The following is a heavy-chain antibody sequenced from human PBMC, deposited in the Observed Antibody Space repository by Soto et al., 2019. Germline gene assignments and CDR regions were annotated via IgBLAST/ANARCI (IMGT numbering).Heavy chain of an antibody. CDR2: IIPIFGTA. CDR1: GGTFSSYA. J-gene: IGHJ6*02. D-gene: IGHD2-2*01. CDR3: AVRKRGVDIVVVPAAGYYYYGMDV. Sequence: SVKVSCKASGGTFSSYAISWVRQAPGQGLEWMGGIIPIFGTANYAQKFQGRVTITADESTSTAYMELSSLRSEDTAVYYCAVRKRGVDIVVVPAAGYYYYGMDVWGQGTTVTVSS. V-gene: IGHV1-69*13.